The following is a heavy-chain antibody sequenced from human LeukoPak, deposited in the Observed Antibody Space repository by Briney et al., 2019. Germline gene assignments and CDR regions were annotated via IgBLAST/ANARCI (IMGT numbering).Heavy chain of an antibody. D-gene: IGHD5-12*01. CDR1: GFTFSSFE. J-gene: IGHJ5*02. CDR2: IGSSAGII. V-gene: IGHV3-48*03. Sequence: GGSLRLSCAASGFTFSSFEMNWVRQAPGKGLEWVSYIGSSAGIIYYADSVKGRFTISRDNAKNSLYLQMNSLRAEDTAVYYCARQVATILAWGQGTLVTVSS. CDR3: ARQVATILA.